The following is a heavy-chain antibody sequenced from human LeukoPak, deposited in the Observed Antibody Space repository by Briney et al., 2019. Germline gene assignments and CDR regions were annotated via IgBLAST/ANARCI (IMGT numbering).Heavy chain of an antibody. D-gene: IGHD6-13*01. CDR3: ARDYSSSWYHYFDY. CDR2: ISYDGSNK. Sequence: GGSLRLSCAASGFTFSSYAMHWVRQAPGKGLEWVAVISYDGSNKYYADSVKGRFTISRDNSKNTLYLQMNSLRAEDTAVYYCARDYSSSWYHYFDYWGQGTLVTVSS. V-gene: IGHV3-30*04. CDR1: GFTFSSYA. J-gene: IGHJ4*02.